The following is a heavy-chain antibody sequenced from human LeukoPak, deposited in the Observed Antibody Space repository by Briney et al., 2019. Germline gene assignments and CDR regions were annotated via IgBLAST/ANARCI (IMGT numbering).Heavy chain of an antibody. CDR2: ISSSSSYI. Sequence: GGSLRLSCAASGFTFSSYSMNWVRQAPGKGLEWVSSISSSSSYIYYADSVKGRFTISRDNAKNSLYLQMNSLRAEDTAVYYCARGYGDYVPYYYYMDVWGKGTTVTVSS. D-gene: IGHD4-17*01. CDR3: ARGYGDYVPYYYYMDV. V-gene: IGHV3-21*01. CDR1: GFTFSSYS. J-gene: IGHJ6*03.